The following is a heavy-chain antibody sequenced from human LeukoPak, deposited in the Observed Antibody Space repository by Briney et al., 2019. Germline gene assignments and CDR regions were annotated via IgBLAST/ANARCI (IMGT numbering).Heavy chain of an antibody. CDR2: IYYSGST. J-gene: IGHJ3*02. V-gene: IGHV4-61*01. CDR3: ARSGYSYGADAFDI. Sequence: SETLSLTCTVSGGSISSGSYYWSWIRQPPGKGLEWIGYIYYSGSTNYSPSLKSRVTISVDTSKNQFSLKLSSVTAADTAVYYCARSGYSYGADAFDIWGQGTMVTVSS. CDR1: GGSISSGSYY. D-gene: IGHD5-18*01.